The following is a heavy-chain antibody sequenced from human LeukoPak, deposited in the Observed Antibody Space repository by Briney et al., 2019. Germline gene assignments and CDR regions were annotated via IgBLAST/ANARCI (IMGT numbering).Heavy chain of an antibody. J-gene: IGHJ4*02. V-gene: IGHV4-39*07. CDR1: GGSISSSSSY. CDR2: VFYSGST. Sequence: SETLSLTCTVSGGSISSSSSYWGWIRQSPGKGLEWIGSVFYSGSTFYNSSLKSRVTMSVDTSKNQFSLKLRSVTAADTAVYYCARGLDDSSGYYYDYWGQGTLVSVTS. D-gene: IGHD3-22*01. CDR3: ARGLDDSSGYYYDY.